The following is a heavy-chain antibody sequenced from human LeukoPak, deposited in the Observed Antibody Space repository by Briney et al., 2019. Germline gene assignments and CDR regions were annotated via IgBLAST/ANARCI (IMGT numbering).Heavy chain of an antibody. CDR1: GFTFSDYS. D-gene: IGHD2-8*01. Sequence: GGSLRLSCVASGFTFSDYSMNWVRQAPGKGLEWVSSISSSGSFPYYADSVKGRFTISRDNAKKSLYLQMNSLRDDDSAAYFCARVYLERLTAGYFDHWGQGTQVTVSP. CDR3: ARVYLERLTAGYFDH. V-gene: IGHV3-21*01. CDR2: ISSSGSFP. J-gene: IGHJ4*02.